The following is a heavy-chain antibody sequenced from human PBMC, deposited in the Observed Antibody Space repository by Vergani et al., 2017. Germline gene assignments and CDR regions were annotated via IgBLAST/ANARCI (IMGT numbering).Heavy chain of an antibody. V-gene: IGHV5-10-1*03. CDR1: GYSFTSYW. D-gene: IGHD3-10*01. J-gene: IGHJ4*02. CDR2: IDPSDSYT. CDR3: ARHSKWMVRGVQNFDY. Sequence: EVQLVQSGAEVKKPGESLRISCKGSGYSFTSYWISWVRQMPGKGLEWMGRIDPSDSYTNYSPSFQGHVTSSADKSISTAYLQWSSLKASDTAMYYCARHSKWMVRGVQNFDYWGQGTLVTVSS.